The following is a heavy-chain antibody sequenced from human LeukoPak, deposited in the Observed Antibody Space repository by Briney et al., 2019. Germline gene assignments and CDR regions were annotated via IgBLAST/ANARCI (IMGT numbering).Heavy chain of an antibody. CDR3: AKVMITVVTTSKLDS. D-gene: IGHD4-23*01. Sequence: GGSLRLSCEVSGFNFSTYTMNWVRQSPRKGLKWVASISSRSNYIYYAESLKGRLTISRDNAKNSLYLQMNSLRGDDTAFYYCAKVMITVVTTSKLDSWGQGTLVTVSS. J-gene: IGHJ4*02. V-gene: IGHV3-21*01. CDR2: ISSRSNYI. CDR1: GFNFSTYT.